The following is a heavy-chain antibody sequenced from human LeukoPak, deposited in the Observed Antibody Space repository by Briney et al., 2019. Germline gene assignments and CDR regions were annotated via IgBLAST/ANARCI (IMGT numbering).Heavy chain of an antibody. Sequence: GGSLRLSCAASGFTFSSYGMHWVRQAPGKGLEWVAVISYDGSNKYYADSVKGRFTISRDNSKNTLYLQMNSLRAEDTAVYYCAKDPRVDYTYYFDYWGQGTLVTVSS. D-gene: IGHD3-3*01. CDR3: AKDPRVDYTYYFDY. V-gene: IGHV3-30*18. J-gene: IGHJ4*02. CDR2: ISYDGSNK. CDR1: GFTFSSYG.